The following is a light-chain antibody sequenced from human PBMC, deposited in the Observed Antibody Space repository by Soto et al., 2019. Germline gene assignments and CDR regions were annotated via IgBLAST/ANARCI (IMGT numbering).Light chain of an antibody. CDR1: SSDVGGYDS. CDR2: GVT. J-gene: IGLJ3*02. Sequence: QSALTQPASVSGSPGQSITISCTGSSSDVGGYDSVSWYQQHPGKAPELMIYGVTNRPSGVSNRFSASKSGNTASLTISGLQAEDEADYYCSSYSSISTLVFGGGTKLTVL. CDR3: SSYSSISTLV. V-gene: IGLV2-14*03.